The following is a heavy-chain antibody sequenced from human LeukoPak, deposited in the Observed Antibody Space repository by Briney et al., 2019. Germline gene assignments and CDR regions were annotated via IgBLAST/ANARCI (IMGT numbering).Heavy chain of an antibody. CDR3: AGGFGSYSPDY. CDR1: VFTYSIYS. J-gene: IGHJ4*02. Sequence: GGSLRLSCAACVFTYSIYSMNWVPGAPGKALEGVSYISSSSSTIYDAASVKRRFTISRDNARSALYLLMNSLRAEDTAVYYCAGGFGSYSPDYWGQGTLVTVSS. D-gene: IGHD3-10*01. CDR2: ISSSSSTI. V-gene: IGHV3-48*04.